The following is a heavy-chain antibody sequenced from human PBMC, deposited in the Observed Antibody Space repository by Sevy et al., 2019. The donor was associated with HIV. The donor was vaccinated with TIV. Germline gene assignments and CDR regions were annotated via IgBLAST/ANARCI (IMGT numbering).Heavy chain of an antibody. V-gene: IGHV3-23*01. Sequence: GGSLRLSCAAPGFTFRTSAMSWVRQAPGKGLEWVAVISGSGGDTYYADSVKGRFTISRDNSKNTLYLQMSSLRAEDTAVYYCAKVLYSSGWSGDYFDYWGQGTLVTVSS. J-gene: IGHJ4*02. D-gene: IGHD6-19*01. CDR2: ISGSGGDT. CDR3: AKVLYSSGWSGDYFDY. CDR1: GFTFRTSA.